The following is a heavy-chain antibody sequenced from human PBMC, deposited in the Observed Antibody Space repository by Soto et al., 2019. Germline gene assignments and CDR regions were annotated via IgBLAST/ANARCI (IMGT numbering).Heavy chain of an antibody. D-gene: IGHD6-19*01. J-gene: IGHJ4*02. CDR1: GDSVSSNSAT. V-gene: IGHV6-1*01. CDR3: ARANAVAGPNLDY. CDR2: TYYRSKWSN. Sequence: SQTLSLTCAISGDSVSSNSATWNWIRQSPSRGLEWLGRTYYRSKWSNDYAVSVKSRISINPDTSKNQFSLQLNSVTPEDTAVYYCARANAVAGPNLDYWGQGTLVTVSS.